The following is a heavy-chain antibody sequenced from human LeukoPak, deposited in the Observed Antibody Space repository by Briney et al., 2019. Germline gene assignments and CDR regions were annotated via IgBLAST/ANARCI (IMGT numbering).Heavy chain of an antibody. CDR3: ARQSDVVPAATPSPFDP. CDR2: IYPGDSDT. D-gene: IGHD2-2*01. J-gene: IGHJ5*02. Sequence: GESLKISCKGSGYSFTSYWIGWVRQMPGKGLEWMGIIYPGDSDTRYSPSFQGQVTISADKSISTAYLQWSSLKASDTAMYYCARQSDVVPAATPSPFDPWGQGTLVTVSS. CDR1: GYSFTSYW. V-gene: IGHV5-51*01.